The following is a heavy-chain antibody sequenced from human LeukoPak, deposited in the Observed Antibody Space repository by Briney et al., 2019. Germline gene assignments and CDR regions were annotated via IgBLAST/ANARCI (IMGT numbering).Heavy chain of an antibody. CDR3: ARGLGYYDYVWGSYRLEAPFDY. Sequence: SETLSLTCAVYGGSFSGYYWSWIRQPPGKGLEWIGEINHSGSTNYNPSLKSRVTISVDTSKNQFTLKLSSVTAADTAVYYCARGLGYYDYVWGSYRLEAPFDYWGQRTLVTVSS. CDR2: INHSGST. J-gene: IGHJ4*02. D-gene: IGHD3-16*02. CDR1: GGSFSGYY. V-gene: IGHV4-34*01.